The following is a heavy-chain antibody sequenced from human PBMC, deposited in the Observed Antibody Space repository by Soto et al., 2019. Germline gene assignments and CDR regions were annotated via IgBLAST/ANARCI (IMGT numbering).Heavy chain of an antibody. D-gene: IGHD2-15*01. J-gene: IGHJ4*02. CDR1: GFTVSSNY. CDR2: IYSGGST. CDR3: AREPLVGSSGGKLDY. Sequence: EVPLVESGGGLVQPGGSLRLSCAASGFTVSSNYMSWVRQAPGKGLEWVSVIYSGGSTYYADSVKGRFTISRDNSKNTLYLQMNSLRAEDTAVYYCAREPLVGSSGGKLDYWGQGTLVTVSS. V-gene: IGHV3-66*01.